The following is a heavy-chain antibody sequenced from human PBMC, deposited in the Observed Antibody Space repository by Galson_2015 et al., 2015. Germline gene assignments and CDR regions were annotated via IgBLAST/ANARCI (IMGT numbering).Heavy chain of an antibody. Sequence: SLRLSCAASGFTFSDYYMSWIRQAPGKGLEWVSYISSSGSTIYYADSVKGRFTISRDNAKNSLYLQMNSLRAEDTAVYYCARDSTQTYFDWLFSLDYWGQGTLVTVSS. CDR3: ARDSTQTYFDWLFSLDY. D-gene: IGHD3-9*01. CDR2: ISSSGSTI. V-gene: IGHV3-11*01. J-gene: IGHJ4*02. CDR1: GFTFSDYY.